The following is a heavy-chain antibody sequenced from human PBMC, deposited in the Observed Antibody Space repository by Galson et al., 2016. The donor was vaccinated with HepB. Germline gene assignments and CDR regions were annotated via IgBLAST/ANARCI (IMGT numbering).Heavy chain of an antibody. V-gene: IGHV1-2*02. CDR2: ISPKSGDT. J-gene: IGHJ4*02. D-gene: IGHD5-18*01. CDR3: ARGHRYSYVES. CDR1: GYSFTSYY. Sequence: GYSFTSYYMHWIRQAPGQGLEWMGWISPKSGDTKYVQKFQGRVTMTTDTSISTAYMEVRRLRSDDTAVYYCARGHRYSYVESWGQGTLVTVSS.